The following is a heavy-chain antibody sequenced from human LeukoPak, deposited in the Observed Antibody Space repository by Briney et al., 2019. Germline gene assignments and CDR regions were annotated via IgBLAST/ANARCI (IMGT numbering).Heavy chain of an antibody. V-gene: IGHV3-23*01. CDR3: AKDSLQQKQWLVRLFDY. D-gene: IGHD6-19*01. Sequence: GGSLRLSCEASGFTYSNYAMNWVRQAPGKGLEWVAAITGSGDYTYYADSVKGRFTISRDNSKSTLYLQMNSLRAEDTAVYYCAKDSLQQKQWLVRLFDYWGQGTLVTVSS. CDR1: GFTYSNYA. J-gene: IGHJ4*02. CDR2: ITGSGDYT.